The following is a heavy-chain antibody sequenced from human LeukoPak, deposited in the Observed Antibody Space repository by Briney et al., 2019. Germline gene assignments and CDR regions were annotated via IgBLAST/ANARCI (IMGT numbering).Heavy chain of an antibody. CDR1: GGSISSGDYS. CDR2: IYHSGST. V-gene: IGHV4-30-2*01. D-gene: IGHD3-10*01. J-gene: IGHJ4*02. CDR3: ARGTYYYGSGRQYYFGY. Sequence: SETLSLTCAVSGGSISSGDYSWSWIRQPPGKGLEWIGCIYHSGSTYYNPSLKSRVTISVDRSKNQFSLKLSSVTAADTAVYYCARGTYYYGSGRQYYFGYWGQGTLVTVSS.